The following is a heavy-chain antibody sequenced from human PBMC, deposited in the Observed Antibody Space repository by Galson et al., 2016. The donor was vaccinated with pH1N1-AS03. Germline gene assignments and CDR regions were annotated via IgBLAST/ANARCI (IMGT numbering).Heavy chain of an antibody. Sequence: SLRLSCAASGFTFSSYSMNWVRQAPGKGLEWVSYISSSRRTIYYADSVKGRFTISTDNAKNSLYLQMSSLRAEDTAVYYCARDALGGEYGMEVWGQGTTVTVSS. J-gene: IGHJ6*02. CDR2: ISSSRRTI. CDR3: ARDALGGEYGMEV. CDR1: GFTFSSYS. V-gene: IGHV3-48*01. D-gene: IGHD3-16*01.